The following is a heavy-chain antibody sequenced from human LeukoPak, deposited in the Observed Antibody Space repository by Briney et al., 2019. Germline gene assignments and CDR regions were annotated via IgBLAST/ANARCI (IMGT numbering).Heavy chain of an antibody. CDR3: ARITGGATLYYFDY. D-gene: IGHD1-26*01. CDR1: DGSMSSYY. CDR2: IYYSGST. J-gene: IGHJ4*02. V-gene: IGHV4-59*12. Sequence: SETLSLTCTVSDGSMSSYYWSWIRQPPGKGLEWIGYIYYSGSTFYNPSLKSRVTISVDTSKNQFSLKLSSVTAADTAVYYCARITGGATLYYFDYWGQGTLVTVSS.